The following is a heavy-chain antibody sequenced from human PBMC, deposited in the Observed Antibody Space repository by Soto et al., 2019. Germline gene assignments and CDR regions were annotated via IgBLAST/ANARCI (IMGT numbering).Heavy chain of an antibody. CDR3: AREEGLLHWFDP. D-gene: IGHD2-15*01. CDR2: ISSSSSTI. V-gene: IGHV3-48*01. CDR1: GFTFSSYS. J-gene: IGHJ5*02. Sequence: EVQLVESGGGLVQPGGSLRLSCAASGFTFSSYSMNWVRQAPGKGLEWVSYISSSSSTIYYADSVKGRFTISSDNAKNSLYLQLNSLRAEDTAVYYCAREEGLLHWFDPWGQGTLVTVSS.